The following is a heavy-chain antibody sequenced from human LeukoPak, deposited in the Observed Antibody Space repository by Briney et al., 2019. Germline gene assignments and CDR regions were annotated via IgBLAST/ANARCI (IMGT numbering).Heavy chain of an antibody. D-gene: IGHD3-22*01. V-gene: IGHV3-30*07. J-gene: IGHJ4*02. Sequence: SVKGRFTIPRDNFKNTLYLQMNSLRAEDTAVYYCARGVRNSGYLFDFWGQGTLVTISS. CDR3: ARGVRNSGYLFDF.